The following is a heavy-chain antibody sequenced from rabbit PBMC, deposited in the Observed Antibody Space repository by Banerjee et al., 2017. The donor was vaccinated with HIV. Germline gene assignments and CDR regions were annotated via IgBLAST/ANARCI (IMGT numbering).Heavy chain of an antibody. J-gene: IGHJ2*01. CDR2: IYTGSGHT. D-gene: IGHD2-1*01. CDR3: ARDRYDDYDAFDP. Sequence: QEQLVESGGGLVQPGGSLKLSCKASGFSLSSYSIQWVRQAPGKGLEWIACIYTGSGHTYYVSWAKGRFTISKTSSTTVTLQMTSLTAADTATYFCARDRYDDYDAFDPWGPGTLVTVS. V-gene: IGHV1S45*01. CDR1: GFSLSSYS.